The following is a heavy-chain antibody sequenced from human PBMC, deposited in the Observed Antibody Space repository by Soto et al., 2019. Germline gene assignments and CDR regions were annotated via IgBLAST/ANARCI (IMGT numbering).Heavy chain of an antibody. D-gene: IGHD5-12*01. CDR3: ARLTRGVYDLDRLWEKFDY. V-gene: IGHV2-5*02. Sequence: QITVKESGLTLVKPTQTLTLTCTFSGFSLSTNGMGVGWIRQSPGKALEWLALIYWDDDKRYSPSLRSRLTIPQDTSKNQVHLTMTNMDPVDTATYSCARLTRGVYDLDRLWEKFDYWGQGTLVTVSS. J-gene: IGHJ4*02. CDR1: GFSLSTNGMG. CDR2: IYWDDDK.